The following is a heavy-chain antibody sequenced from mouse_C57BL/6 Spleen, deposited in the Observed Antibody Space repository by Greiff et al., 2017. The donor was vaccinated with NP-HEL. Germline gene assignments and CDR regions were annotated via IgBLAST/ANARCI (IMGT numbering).Heavy chain of an antibody. CDR3: ARGTTISVGFDV. CDR1: GYAFSSSW. CDR2: IYPGDGDT. Sequence: QVQLQQSGPELVKPGASVKISCKASGYAFSSSWMNWVKQRPGKGLEWIGRIYPGDGDTNYNGKFKGKATLTADKSSSTAYMQLSSLTSEDSAVYFCARGTTISVGFDVWGTGSTVTVSS. D-gene: IGHD2-1*01. J-gene: IGHJ1*03. V-gene: IGHV1-82*01.